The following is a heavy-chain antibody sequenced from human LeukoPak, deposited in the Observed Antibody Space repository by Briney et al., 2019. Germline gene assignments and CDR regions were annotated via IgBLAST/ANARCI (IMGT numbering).Heavy chain of an antibody. J-gene: IGHJ4*02. CDR3: ARDTRRFDY. CDR2: ISASGDTT. Sequence: GGSLRLSCAASGFTFSSFAMSWVRQAPGKGLERVSVISASGDTTYYADSVKGRFTISRDNSKNTLYLQMNSLRADDTAIFYCARDTRRFDYWGQGTLVTVSS. D-gene: IGHD2-2*01. V-gene: IGHV3-23*01. CDR1: GFTFSSFA.